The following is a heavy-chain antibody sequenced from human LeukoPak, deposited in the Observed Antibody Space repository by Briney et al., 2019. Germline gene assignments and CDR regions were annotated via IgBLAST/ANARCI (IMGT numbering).Heavy chain of an antibody. CDR2: IIPIFGIA. CDR3: ARDELVVPAAI. Sequence: SVKVSCKASGGTFSSYAISWVRQAPGQGLEWMGRIIPIFGIANYAQKFQGRVTITADKSTSTAYMELSSLGSEDTAVYYCARDELVVPAAIWGQGTLVTVSS. J-gene: IGHJ4*02. V-gene: IGHV1-69*04. CDR1: GGTFSSYA. D-gene: IGHD2-2*01.